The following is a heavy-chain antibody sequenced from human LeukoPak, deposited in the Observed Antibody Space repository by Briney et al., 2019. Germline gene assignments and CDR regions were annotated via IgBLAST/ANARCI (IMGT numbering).Heavy chain of an antibody. D-gene: IGHD3-3*01. CDR3: VRDYDYRMDV. V-gene: IGHV1-18*01. Sequence: ASVKVSCKASGYTFTSSGISWVRQAPGQGLEWMGWISAYNGDTNYARRLQGRVTVTTDTSTSTAYMELRSLRSDDTAVYYCVRDYDYRMDVWGQGTTVTVSS. J-gene: IGHJ6*02. CDR1: GYTFTSSG. CDR2: ISAYNGDT.